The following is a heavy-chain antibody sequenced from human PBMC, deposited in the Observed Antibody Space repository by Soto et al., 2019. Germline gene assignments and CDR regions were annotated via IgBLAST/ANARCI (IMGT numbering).Heavy chain of an antibody. CDR2: IYYRGST. CDR3: APNEMTTVTLEYYFDY. Sequence: SETLSLTCTVSGGSISSSSYYWGWIRQPPGKGLEWIGSIYYRGSTYYNPSLKSRVTISVDTSKNQFSLKLSSVTAADTAVYYCAPNEMTTVTLEYYFDYWGQGTLVTLSS. J-gene: IGHJ4*02. V-gene: IGHV4-39*01. CDR1: GGSISSSSYY. D-gene: IGHD4-17*01.